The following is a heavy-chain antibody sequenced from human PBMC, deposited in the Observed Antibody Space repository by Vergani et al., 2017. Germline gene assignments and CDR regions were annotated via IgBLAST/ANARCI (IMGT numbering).Heavy chain of an antibody. CDR1: GYTFTDYF. Sequence: QVQLVQSGAEVKKPGASVKVSCKASGYTFTDYFMHWVRQAPGQGLEWMGWINPNSGGTNYAQKFQGRVTMTRDTSISTAYMELSNLRSDDTAVYYCARDQSRSDAFDIWGQGTMVTVSS. CDR3: ARDQSRSDAFDI. D-gene: IGHD1-14*01. V-gene: IGHV1-2*02. J-gene: IGHJ3*02. CDR2: INPNSGGT.